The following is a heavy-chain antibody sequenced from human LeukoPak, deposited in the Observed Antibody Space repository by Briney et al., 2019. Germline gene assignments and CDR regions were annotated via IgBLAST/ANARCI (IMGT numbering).Heavy chain of an antibody. CDR3: AKRDAYDSSGFSPLFDH. Sequence: GGSLRLSCAASGFSFSNYAMSWVRLAPGQGLEWVSAISGNGGSLYYADSMKGRFTISRDNSKSELYLQVNSLTAEDTAVYYCAKRDAYDSSGFSPLFDHWGQGTLVTVSS. CDR1: GFSFSNYA. CDR2: ISGNGGSL. J-gene: IGHJ4*02. D-gene: IGHD3-22*01. V-gene: IGHV3-23*01.